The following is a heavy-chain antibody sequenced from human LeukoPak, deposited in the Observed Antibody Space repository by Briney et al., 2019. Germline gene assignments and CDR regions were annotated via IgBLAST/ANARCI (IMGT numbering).Heavy chain of an antibody. Sequence: GGSLRLSRAASGFTFSSYGMHWVRQAPGKGLEWVAVIWYDGSNKYYADSVKGRFTISRDNSKNTLYLQMNSLRAEDTAVYYCARDFEQQLPQGSWGQGTLVTVSS. CDR2: IWYDGSNK. J-gene: IGHJ4*02. CDR3: ARDFEQQLPQGS. V-gene: IGHV3-33*01. D-gene: IGHD6-13*01. CDR1: GFTFSSYG.